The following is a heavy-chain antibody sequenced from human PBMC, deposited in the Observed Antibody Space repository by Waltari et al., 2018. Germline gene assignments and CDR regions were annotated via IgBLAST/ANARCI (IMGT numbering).Heavy chain of an antibody. CDR3: ARGKTETTKRGKHLDY. Sequence: QVQLVQSGAEVKKPGASVKVSCKASGYTFTSCDISWVRQATGQGLEWMGWMNPNSGNTGYAQKFQGRVTITRNTSINTAYMELSSLISDDTAVYYCARGKTETTKRGKHLDYWGQGTLVTVSS. V-gene: IGHV1-8*03. CDR2: MNPNSGNT. CDR1: GYTFTSCD. J-gene: IGHJ4*02. D-gene: IGHD1-7*01.